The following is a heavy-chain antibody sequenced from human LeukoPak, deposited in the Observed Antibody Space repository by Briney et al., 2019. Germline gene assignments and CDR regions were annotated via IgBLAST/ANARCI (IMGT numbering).Heavy chain of an antibody. J-gene: IGHJ4*02. CDR2: ISAYNSNT. CDR3: ARDSAHYDYVWGVEAYFDY. D-gene: IGHD3-16*01. Sequence: GASVKVSCKASGYTFTSYGISWVRQAPGQGLEWMGWISAYNSNTNYAQKLQGRVTMTTDTSTSTAYMELRSLRSDDTAVYYCARDSAHYDYVWGVEAYFDYWGQGTLVTVSS. CDR1: GYTFTSYG. V-gene: IGHV1-18*01.